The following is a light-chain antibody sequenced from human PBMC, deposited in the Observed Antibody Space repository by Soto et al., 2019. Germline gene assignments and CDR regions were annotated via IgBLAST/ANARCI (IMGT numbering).Light chain of an antibody. J-gene: IGLJ3*02. Sequence: SSELTQPLSVSVALGQTARITCGGNNIGSKNVHWYQQKPGQAPVLVIYRDSNRPSGIPERVSGSNSGNTATLTISRAQAGDEADYYCQVWDSSTARVFGGGTKLTVL. CDR2: RDS. CDR1: NIGSKN. CDR3: QVWDSSTARV. V-gene: IGLV3-9*01.